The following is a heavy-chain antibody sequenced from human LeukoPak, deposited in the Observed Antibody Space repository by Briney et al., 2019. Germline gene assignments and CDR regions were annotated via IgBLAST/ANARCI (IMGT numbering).Heavy chain of an antibody. V-gene: IGHV4-34*01. CDR3: AGLVTGTTGDYFDY. CDR1: GGSFSGYY. CDR2: INHSGST. D-gene: IGHD5-18*01. Sequence: SETLSLTCAVSGGSFSGYYWSWSRQPPGKGLEWIGEINHSGSTNYNPSLKSRLTISVDTPRNQFSLRLTSLTAADTAVYYFAGLVTGTTGDYFDYWGQETLVTVSS. J-gene: IGHJ4*02.